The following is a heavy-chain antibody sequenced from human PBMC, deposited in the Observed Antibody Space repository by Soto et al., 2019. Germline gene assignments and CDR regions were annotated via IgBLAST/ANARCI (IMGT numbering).Heavy chain of an antibody. D-gene: IGHD1-26*01. CDR2: ISGSGGST. CDR3: AKGPVGAMLRPLDFDY. J-gene: IGHJ4*02. Sequence: EVQLLESGGGLVQPGGSLRLSCAASGFTFSSYAMSWVRQAPGKGLEWVSAISGSGGSTYYADSVKGRFTISRDNSKNTLYLQMDSLRAKDTAVYYCAKGPVGAMLRPLDFDYSGQGTLVTDSS. CDR1: GFTFSSYA. V-gene: IGHV3-23*01.